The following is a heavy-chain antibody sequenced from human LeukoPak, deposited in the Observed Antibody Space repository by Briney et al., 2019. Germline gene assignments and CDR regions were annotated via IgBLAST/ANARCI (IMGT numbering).Heavy chain of an antibody. J-gene: IGHJ4*02. CDR3: ARIWAVAPGLNDY. V-gene: IGHV4-39*01. Sequence: SETLSLTCTVSGGSISSSSYYWGWIRQPPGKGLEWIGSIYYSGSTYYNPSLKSRVTISVDTSKNQFSLKLSSVTAADTAVYYCARIWAVAPGLNDYWGQGTLVTVSS. CDR1: GGSISSSSYY. D-gene: IGHD6-19*01. CDR2: IYYSGST.